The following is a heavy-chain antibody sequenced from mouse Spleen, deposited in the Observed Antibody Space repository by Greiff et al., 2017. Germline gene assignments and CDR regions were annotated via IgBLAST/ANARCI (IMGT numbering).Heavy chain of an antibody. CDR3: ARPEVPRLYYAMDY. V-gene: IGHV5-9*04. CDR2: ISSGGGNT. J-gene: IGHJ4*01. CDR1: GFTFSSYT. D-gene: IGHD2-14*01. Sequence: EVQVVESGGGLVKPGGSLKLSCAASGFTFSSYTMSWVRQTPAKRLEWVATISSGGGNTYYPDSVKGRFTISRDNARNTLYLQMSSLRSEDTAMYYCARPEVPRLYYAMDYWGQGTSVTVSS.